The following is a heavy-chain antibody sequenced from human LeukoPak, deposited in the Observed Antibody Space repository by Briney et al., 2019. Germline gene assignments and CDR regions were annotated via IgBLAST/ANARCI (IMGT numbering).Heavy chain of an antibody. CDR2: ISSSGSTI. J-gene: IGHJ4*02. D-gene: IGHD3-22*01. CDR3: ARDNYDNSGPYYFDY. Sequence: GGSLRLSCAASGFTFSTYEMTWVRQSPGKGLEWVSYISSSGSTIYYADSVKGRFTISRDNARNSLYLQMNSLRAEDTAVYYCARDNYDNSGPYYFDYWGQGTLVTVSS. V-gene: IGHV3-48*03. CDR1: GFTFSTYE.